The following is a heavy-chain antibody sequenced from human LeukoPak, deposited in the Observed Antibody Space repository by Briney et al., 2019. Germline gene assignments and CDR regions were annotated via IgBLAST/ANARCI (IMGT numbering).Heavy chain of an antibody. CDR1: GFTFSDYY. J-gene: IGHJ4*02. CDR2: ISSSGSTI. D-gene: IGHD3-22*01. V-gene: IGHV3-11*01. Sequence: GGSLRLSCAASGFTFSDYYMSWIRQAPGKGLEWVSYISSSGSTIYYADSVKGRFTISRDNAKNSLYLQMNSLRAEDTALYYCAKDRKYDSSGYLDYWGQGTLVTVSS. CDR3: AKDRKYDSSGYLDY.